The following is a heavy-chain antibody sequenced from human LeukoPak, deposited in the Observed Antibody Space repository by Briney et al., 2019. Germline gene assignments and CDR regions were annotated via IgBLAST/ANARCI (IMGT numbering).Heavy chain of an antibody. J-gene: IGHJ3*02. CDR3: ARAPLAYCGGDCYSGAFDI. Sequence: ASQTLSLTCTVSGGSISSGGYYWSWIRQHPGKGLEWIGYIYYSGSTYYNPSLKNRVTISVDTSKNQFSLKLSSVTAADTAVYYCARAPLAYCGGDCYSGAFDIWGQGTMVTVSS. D-gene: IGHD2-21*02. V-gene: IGHV4-31*03. CDR2: IYYSGST. CDR1: GGSISSGGYY.